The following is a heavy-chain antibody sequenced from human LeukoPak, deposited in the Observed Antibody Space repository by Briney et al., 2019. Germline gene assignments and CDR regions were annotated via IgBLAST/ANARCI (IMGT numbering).Heavy chain of an antibody. V-gene: IGHV3-30*03. CDR1: GFTFSSYG. CDR3: ASEGIAVAGPRVDY. J-gene: IGHJ4*02. D-gene: IGHD6-19*01. Sequence: GGSLRLSCAASGFTFSSYGMHWVRQAPGKGLEWVAVISYDGSNKYYADSVKGRFTISRDNSTNTLYLQMNSLRAEDTAVYYCASEGIAVAGPRVDYWGQGTLVTVSS. CDR2: ISYDGSNK.